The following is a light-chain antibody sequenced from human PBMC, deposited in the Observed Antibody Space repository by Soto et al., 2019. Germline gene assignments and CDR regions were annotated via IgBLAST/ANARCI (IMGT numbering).Light chain of an antibody. Sequence: DIQMTQSPSTLSASVGDRVTITCRASQSINMWLAWYQQKPGKAPKLLIYAASSLQSGVPSRFSGSGSGTDFTLTISSLQPEDFATYYCQQSYSTPSITFGQGTRLEIK. V-gene: IGKV1-39*01. CDR3: QQSYSTPSIT. CDR2: AAS. J-gene: IGKJ5*01. CDR1: QSINMW.